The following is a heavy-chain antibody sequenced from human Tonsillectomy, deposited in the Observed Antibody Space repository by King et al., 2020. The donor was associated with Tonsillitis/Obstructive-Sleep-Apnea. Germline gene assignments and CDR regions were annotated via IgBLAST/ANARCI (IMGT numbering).Heavy chain of an antibody. Sequence: VQLVESGGGLVKPGGSLRLSCAASGFRFADAWMSWVRQAPGKGLEWVGRVRNKGSGGTTEFAAPVKGRFTMSRDDSRNTVYLQMNGLETEDTGLYYCVADVPHPLAPIDFWGRGTLVTVSS. CDR2: VRNKGSGGTT. J-gene: IGHJ4*02. V-gene: IGHV3-15*01. CDR1: GFRFADAW. CDR3: VADVPHPLAPIDF.